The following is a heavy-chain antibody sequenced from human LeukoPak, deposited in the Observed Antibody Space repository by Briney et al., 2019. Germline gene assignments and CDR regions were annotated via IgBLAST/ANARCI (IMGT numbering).Heavy chain of an antibody. V-gene: IGHV4-59*01. CDR3: ARIFTDSGSYYSEY. Sequence: SETLSLTCTVSGGSISRSYWSWIRQPPGKGLEWIGYIYYSGSTNYNPSLKSRAAISVDTSKNQFSLKLTSVSAADTAVYYCARIFTDSGSYYSEYWGQGTLVTVSS. D-gene: IGHD3-22*01. CDR1: GGSISRSY. CDR2: IYYSGST. J-gene: IGHJ4*02.